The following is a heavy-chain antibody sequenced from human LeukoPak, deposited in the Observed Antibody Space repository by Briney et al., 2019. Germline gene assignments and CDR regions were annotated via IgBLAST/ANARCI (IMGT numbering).Heavy chain of an antibody. CDR2: INHSGST. J-gene: IGHJ6*03. Sequence: SETLSLTCAVYGGSFSGYYWSWIRQPPGKGLEWIGEINHSGSTNYNPSLKSRVTISVDTSKNQFSLKLSSVTAADTAVYYCARVKVRGVRRYYYYMDVWGKGTTVTVSS. CDR3: ARVKVRGVRRYYYYMDV. V-gene: IGHV4-34*01. CDR1: GGSFSGYY. D-gene: IGHD3-10*01.